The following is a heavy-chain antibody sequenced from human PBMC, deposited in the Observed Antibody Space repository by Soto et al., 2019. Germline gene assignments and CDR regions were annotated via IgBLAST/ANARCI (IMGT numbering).Heavy chain of an antibody. CDR2: MNPNSGNT. D-gene: IGHD4-17*01. Sequence: QVQRVQSGAEVKKPGASVKVSCKASGYTFTSYDINWVRQATGQGLEWMGWMNPNSGNTGYAQKFQGRVTMTRNTSINTAYMELSSLRSQDTAVYYCPRSTNDYGDRHWGQGTLVTVSS. CDR3: PRSTNDYGDRH. V-gene: IGHV1-8*01. CDR1: GYTFTSYD. J-gene: IGHJ4*02.